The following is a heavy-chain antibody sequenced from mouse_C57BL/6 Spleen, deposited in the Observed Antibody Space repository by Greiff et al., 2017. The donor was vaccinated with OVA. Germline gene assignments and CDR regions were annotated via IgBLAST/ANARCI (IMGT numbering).Heavy chain of an antibody. CDR2: ITPNNGGT. CDR3: ERTYYSNWFAY. V-gene: IGHV1-26*01. CDR1: GYTFTDYY. Sequence: VQLQQSGPELVKPGASVKISCKASGYTFTDYYMNWVKQSHGKSLEWIGDITPNNGGTSYNQSLKGKATLNVAKSSSTAYMELRSLTSEDSAVYYCERTYYSNWFAYWGQGTLVTVSA. D-gene: IGHD2-5*01. J-gene: IGHJ3*01.